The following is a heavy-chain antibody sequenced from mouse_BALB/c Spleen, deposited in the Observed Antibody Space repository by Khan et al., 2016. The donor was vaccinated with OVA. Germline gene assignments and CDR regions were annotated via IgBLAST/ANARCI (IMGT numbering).Heavy chain of an antibody. CDR2: IDPANGHT. CDR3: TRPSYYCDALDY. J-gene: IGHJ4*01. CDR1: GFTIKDTY. D-gene: IGHD1-1*01. Sequence: EVQLQESGAELVKPGASVKLSCTASGFTIKDTYIHWVKQRPEQGLEWIGRIDPANGHTKYDPKFPGKATLTADTSSNTAYLQLISLTSEDTAVYYCTRPSYYCDALDYWGQGTSVAVSS. V-gene: IGHV14-3*02.